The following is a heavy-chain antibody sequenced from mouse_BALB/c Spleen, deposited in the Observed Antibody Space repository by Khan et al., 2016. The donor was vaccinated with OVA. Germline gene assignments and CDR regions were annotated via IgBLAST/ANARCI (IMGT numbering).Heavy chain of an antibody. V-gene: IGHV1-4*01. CDR3: ARTHER. Sequence: QVQLQQSGAELARPGASVKMSCKASGYPFTSYTMPWVKQRPGQGLEWIGYINPSSGYTKYNQKFKDKATLTADKSSSTTYMQLSSLTAEDSAVYYWARTHERWGQGTTLTVSS. CDR1: GYPFTSYT. J-gene: IGHJ2*01. CDR2: INPSSGYT.